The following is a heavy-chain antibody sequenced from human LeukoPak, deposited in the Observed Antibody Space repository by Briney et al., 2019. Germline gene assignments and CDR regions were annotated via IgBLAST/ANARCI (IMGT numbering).Heavy chain of an antibody. D-gene: IGHD6-19*01. V-gene: IGHV1-18*01. CDR1: GYTLTELS. CDR2: ISAYNGNT. CDR3: ARDRYSSASSEVFDP. J-gene: IGHJ5*02. Sequence: VASVKVSCKVPGYTLTELSMHWVRQAPGQGLEWMGWISAYNGNTNYAQKLQGRVTMTTDTSTSTAYMELRSLRSDDTAVYYCARDRYSSASSEVFDPWGRGTLVTVSS.